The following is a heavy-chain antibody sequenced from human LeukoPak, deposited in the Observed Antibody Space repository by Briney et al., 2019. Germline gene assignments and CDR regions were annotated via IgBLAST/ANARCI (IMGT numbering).Heavy chain of an antibody. V-gene: IGHV3-21*01. CDR3: ARGGYDILTGRLDWFDP. Sequence: GSLRLSCAASGFTLSSYCMNWVRQAPGKGLEWVSSICSSSSYIYYAGSVKGPFTISRNNAKNSLYLQMNSLRAEDTAVYYCARGGYDILTGRLDWFDPWGQGTLVTVSS. CDR1: GFTLSSYC. J-gene: IGHJ5*02. D-gene: IGHD3-9*01. CDR2: ICSSSSYI.